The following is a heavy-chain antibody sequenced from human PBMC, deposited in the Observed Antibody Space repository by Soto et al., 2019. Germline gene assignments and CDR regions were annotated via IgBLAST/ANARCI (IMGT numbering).Heavy chain of an antibody. D-gene: IGHD2-2*01. V-gene: IGHV5-51*01. Sequence: GESLKISCKGSGYSFTSYWIGWVRQMPGKGLEWMGIIYPGDSDTRYSPSFQGQVTISADKSISTAYLQWSSLKASDTAMYYCARHNVVVVVPAAKPQGYYYCMDVWGKGTTVTVSS. CDR1: GYSFTSYW. J-gene: IGHJ6*03. CDR2: IYPGDSDT. CDR3: ARHNVVVVVPAAKPQGYYYCMDV.